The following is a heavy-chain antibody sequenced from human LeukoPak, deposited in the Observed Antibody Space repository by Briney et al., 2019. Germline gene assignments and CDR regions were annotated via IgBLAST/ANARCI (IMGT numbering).Heavy chain of an antibody. CDR1: GGTFSSYA. J-gene: IGHJ6*04. CDR3: ASSTVTPGYYYYGMDV. Sequence: SVKVSCKASGGTFSSYATSWVRQAPGQGLEWMGGIIPIFGTANYAQKFQGRVTITADESTSTAYMELSSLRSEDTAVYYCASSTVTPGYYYYGMDVWGKGTTVTVSS. D-gene: IGHD4-17*01. V-gene: IGHV1-69*01. CDR2: IIPIFGTA.